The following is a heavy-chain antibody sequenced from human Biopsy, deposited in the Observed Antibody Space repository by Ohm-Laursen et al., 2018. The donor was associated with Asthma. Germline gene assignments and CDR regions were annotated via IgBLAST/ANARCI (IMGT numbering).Heavy chain of an antibody. CDR2: LIPVLGTP. Sequence: GASVKVSCNASGGTFSRYAISWVRQAPGQGLEWMGGLIPVLGTPDHAQMFEGRVTITADESTSTAYMELSSLSSEDTAVYYCARGYSGSDRIVYYYSSLEVWGQGTTVTVSS. D-gene: IGHD5-12*01. V-gene: IGHV1-69*13. J-gene: IGHJ6*02. CDR1: GGTFSRYA. CDR3: ARGYSGSDRIVYYYSSLEV.